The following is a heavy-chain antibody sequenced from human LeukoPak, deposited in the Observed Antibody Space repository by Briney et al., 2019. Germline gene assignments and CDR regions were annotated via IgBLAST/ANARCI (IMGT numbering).Heavy chain of an antibody. J-gene: IGHJ3*01. Sequence: PSQTLSLTCTVSGGSVSSGGYYWVWIRQRPGKGLEWIGYIYYTGSTSYNPSLKSRLTIAVDTSKNQFSLELSSVTAADTAVYYCARPLNTVHDTFDVWGQGTMVTVSS. V-gene: IGHV4-31*03. CDR2: IYYTGST. CDR3: ARPLNTVHDTFDV. CDR1: GGSVSSGGYY. D-gene: IGHD4-11*01.